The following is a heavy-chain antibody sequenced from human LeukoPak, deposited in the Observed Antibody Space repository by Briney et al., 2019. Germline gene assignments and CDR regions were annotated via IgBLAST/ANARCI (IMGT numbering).Heavy chain of an antibody. Sequence: GGSLRLSCAASGFTFSSYAMSWVRQAPEKGLEWVSSITGSSASTYYADSVKGRFTISRDNSKNTLYLQMNSLRAKDTAVYFCAKLDYYDAHWGQGTLVTVSS. V-gene: IGHV3-23*01. D-gene: IGHD3-22*01. CDR3: AKLDYYDAH. J-gene: IGHJ4*02. CDR2: ITGSSAST. CDR1: GFTFSSYA.